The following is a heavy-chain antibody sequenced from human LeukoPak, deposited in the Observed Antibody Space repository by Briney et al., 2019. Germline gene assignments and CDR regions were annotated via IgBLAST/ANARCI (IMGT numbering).Heavy chain of an antibody. Sequence: GGSLRLSCAASGFTVSSNYMSWVRQAPGKGLEWVSVIYSGGSTYYADSVKSRFTISRDNSKNTLYLQMNSLRAEDTAVYYCARALQHDYGIDYWGQGTLVTVSS. CDR2: IYSGGST. CDR1: GFTVSSNY. D-gene: IGHD4-17*01. V-gene: IGHV3-66*01. CDR3: ARALQHDYGIDY. J-gene: IGHJ4*02.